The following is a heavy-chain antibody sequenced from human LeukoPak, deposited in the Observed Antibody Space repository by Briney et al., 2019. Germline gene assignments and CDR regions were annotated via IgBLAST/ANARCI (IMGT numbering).Heavy chain of an antibody. V-gene: IGHV7-4-1*02. CDR1: GYSFTNYA. D-gene: IGHD3-10*01. CDR3: ARNNADGEGRFSY. J-gene: IGHJ4*02. CDR2: INTNTGNP. Sequence: ASVKVSCKASGYSFTNYAMNWVRQAPGQGLEWMGWINTNTGNPTYAQGFTGRFVFSLDTSVSTAYLQISSLKAEDTTVYYCARNNADGEGRFSYWGQGTLVTVSS.